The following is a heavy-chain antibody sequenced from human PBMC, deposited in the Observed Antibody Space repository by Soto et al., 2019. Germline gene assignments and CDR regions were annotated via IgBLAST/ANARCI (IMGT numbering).Heavy chain of an antibody. CDR3: ARDYPDEAYDAFHI. J-gene: IGHJ3*02. Sequence: GGSLRLSCAASGCTVSSNYMSWVRQAPGKGLEWVSVIYSGGSTYYADSVKGRFTISRDNSKNTMYLQMNSLRAEDTAVYYCARDYPDEAYDAFHIWGQGTMVTVSS. CDR2: IYSGGST. V-gene: IGHV3-53*01. CDR1: GCTVSSNY.